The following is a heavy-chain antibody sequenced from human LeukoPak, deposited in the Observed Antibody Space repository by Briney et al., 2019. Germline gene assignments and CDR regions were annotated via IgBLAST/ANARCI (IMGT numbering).Heavy chain of an antibody. CDR3: ARRLPRGYSGYDPYYFDY. J-gene: IGHJ4*02. Sequence: GESLNISWKGSEYSFTSYWIGWARKMPGKGLEWMGIIYPGESDNSYRPSFQGQVTISGDKSISTAYLQWSSLKASDTAMYYCARRLPRGYSGYDPYYFDYWGQGTLVTVSS. CDR2: IYPGESDN. CDR1: EYSFTSYW. V-gene: IGHV5-51*01. D-gene: IGHD5-12*01.